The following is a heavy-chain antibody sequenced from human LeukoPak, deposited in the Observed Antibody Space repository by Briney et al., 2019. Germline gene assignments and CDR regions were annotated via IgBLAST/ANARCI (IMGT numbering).Heavy chain of an antibody. CDR1: GFTFSSYG. J-gene: IGHJ4*02. D-gene: IGHD3-22*01. CDR3: ARTALHGIDSSGYPRGYFDY. CDR2: ISYDGSNK. V-gene: IGHV3-30*03. Sequence: PGRSLRLSCAASGFTFSSYGMHWVRQAPGKGLEWVAVISYDGSNKYYADSVKGRFTISRHNSKNTLYLQMNSLRAEDTAVYYCARTALHGIDSSGYPRGYFDYWGQGTLVTVSS.